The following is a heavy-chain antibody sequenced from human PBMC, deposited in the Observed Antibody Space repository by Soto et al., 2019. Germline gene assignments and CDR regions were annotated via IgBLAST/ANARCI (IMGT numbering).Heavy chain of an antibody. J-gene: IGHJ5*02. CDR3: ARHNGNARSWFDP. V-gene: IGHV4-39*01. CDR2: IYYSGST. CDR1: GGSISSSSYY. D-gene: IGHD2-2*01. Sequence: SETLSLTCTVSGGSISSSSYYWGWIRQPPGKGLEWIGSIYYSGSTYYNPSLKSRVTISVDTSKNQFSLKLSSVTAADTAVYYFARHNGNARSWFDPWGQGTLVTVSS.